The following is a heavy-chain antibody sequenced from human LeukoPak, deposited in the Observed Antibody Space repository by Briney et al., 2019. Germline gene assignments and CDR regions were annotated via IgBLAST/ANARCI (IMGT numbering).Heavy chain of an antibody. V-gene: IGHV4-30-4*02. J-gene: IGHJ4*02. D-gene: IGHD3-22*01. CDR2: IYYSGST. Sequence: PSDTLSLICTVSGGSIRSGDYYGSWIRQPPGKALEWIGYIYYSGSTYYTPSLKSRVTISVDTSKNQFSLKLSSVTAADTAVYYCARKTYYYDSSGYYHDYWGQGTLVTVSS. CDR1: GGSIRSGDYY. CDR3: ARKTYYYDSSGYYHDY.